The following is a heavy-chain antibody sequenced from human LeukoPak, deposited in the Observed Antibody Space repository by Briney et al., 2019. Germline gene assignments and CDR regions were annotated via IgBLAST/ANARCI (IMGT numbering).Heavy chain of an antibody. J-gene: IGHJ4*02. V-gene: IGHV4-39*07. Sequence: PSETLSLTCTVSGGSISSSSYYWGWIRQPPGKGLEWIGSIYYSGSTYYNPSLKSRVTISVDTSKNQFSLKLSSVTAADTAVYYCARVMVRGVNIDYWGQGTLVTVSS. CDR1: GGSISSSSYY. D-gene: IGHD3-10*01. CDR3: ARVMVRGVNIDY. CDR2: IYYSGST.